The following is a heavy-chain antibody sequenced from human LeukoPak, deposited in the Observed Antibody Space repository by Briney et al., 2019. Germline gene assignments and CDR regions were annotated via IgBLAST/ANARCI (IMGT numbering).Heavy chain of an antibody. J-gene: IGHJ4*02. CDR1: GGSISTGRYY. CDR2: IYTSGRT. Sequence: MSSETLSLTCTVSGGSISTGRYYWSWIPHPAGKGREWIGRIYTSGRTHYNPPHKTRVTISVDTSKNQFSLKLSSVAAADTAVYYCASDCVGVSCNSAHDYWAQGTVVTVSS. CDR3: ASDCVGVSCNSAHDY. D-gene: IGHD2-15*01. V-gene: IGHV4-61*02.